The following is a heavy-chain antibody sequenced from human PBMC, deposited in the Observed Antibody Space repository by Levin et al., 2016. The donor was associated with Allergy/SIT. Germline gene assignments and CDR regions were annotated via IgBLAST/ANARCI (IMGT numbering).Heavy chain of an antibody. CDR3: ARAGPPYCSSTSCYARYYYYYYMDV. J-gene: IGHJ6*03. CDR2: INHSGST. Sequence: WIRQPPGKGLEWIGEINHSGSTNYNPSLKSRVTISVDTSKNQFSLKLSSVTAADTAVYYCARAGPPYCSSTSCYARYYYYYYMDVWGKGTTVTVSS. V-gene: IGHV4-34*01. D-gene: IGHD2-2*01.